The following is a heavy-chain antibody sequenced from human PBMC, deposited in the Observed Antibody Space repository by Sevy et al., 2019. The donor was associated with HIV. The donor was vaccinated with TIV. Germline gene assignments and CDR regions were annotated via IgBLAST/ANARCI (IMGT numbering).Heavy chain of an antibody. CDR3: AREGCTKPHDY. Sequence: GGSLRLSCAASGFTFSKYSMSWIRQTPGKGLERVSTFSFGCGKINYADSVKGRFTISRDDSRNTFYLQMNSLRAEDTAIHYCAREGCTKPHDYWGQGTVVTVSS. CDR1: GFTFSKYS. J-gene: IGHJ4*02. CDR2: FSFGCGKI. V-gene: IGHV3-23*01. D-gene: IGHD2-8*01.